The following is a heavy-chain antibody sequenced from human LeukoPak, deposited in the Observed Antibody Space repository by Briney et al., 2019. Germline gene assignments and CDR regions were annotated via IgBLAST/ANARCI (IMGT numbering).Heavy chain of an antibody. CDR3: ARHGPQSRITMVRGVRWFDP. Sequence: PSETLSLTCTVSGGSISSSSYYWGWIRQPPGKGLEWIGSIYYSGSTYYNPSLKSRVTISVDTSKNQFSLKLSSVTAADTAVYYCARHGPQSRITMVRGVRWFDPWGQGTLVTVSS. CDR2: IYYSGST. D-gene: IGHD3-10*01. V-gene: IGHV4-39*01. CDR1: GGSISSSSYY. J-gene: IGHJ5*02.